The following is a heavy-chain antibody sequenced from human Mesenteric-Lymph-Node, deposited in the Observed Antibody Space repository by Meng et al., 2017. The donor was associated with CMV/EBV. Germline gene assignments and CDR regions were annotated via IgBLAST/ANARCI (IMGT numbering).Heavy chain of an antibody. D-gene: IGHD6-19*01. V-gene: IGHV4-34*12. CDR2: IIQSVGS. J-gene: IGHJ6*02. CDR3: ARGRGSGWAYYGMDV. CDR1: GESFSGYY. Sequence: SETLSLTCAVYGESFSGYYWSWIRQPPGKGLEWIGEIIQSVGSNYNPSLKSRVTISSDTSNNQFQFSLKSRTVTAADTEVYSCARGRGSGWAYYGMDVWGQGTTVTVSS.